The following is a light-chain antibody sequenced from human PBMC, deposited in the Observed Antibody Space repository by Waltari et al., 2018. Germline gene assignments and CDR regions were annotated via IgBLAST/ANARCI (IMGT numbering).Light chain of an antibody. CDR1: QSLLHSNGYNY. Sequence: DIVMTQSPLSLPVTPGEPASISCRSSQSLLHSNGYNYLDWYLQKPGQSPQLLIDLGSKRASGVPDMFSGSGSGTYFTLKISRVEAKDVGVYYCMQALQTPRTFGQGTKVEIK. CDR3: MQALQTPRT. V-gene: IGKV2-28*01. J-gene: IGKJ1*01. CDR2: LGS.